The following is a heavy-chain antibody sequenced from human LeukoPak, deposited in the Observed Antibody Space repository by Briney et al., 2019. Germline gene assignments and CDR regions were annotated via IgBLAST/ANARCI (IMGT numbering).Heavy chain of an antibody. CDR1: GGSISSGSYY. V-gene: IGHV4-61*01. D-gene: IGHD3-10*01. J-gene: IGHJ4*02. Sequence: SETLSLTCTVSGGSISSGSYYWSWIRQPPGKGLEWIGYIYYTGTTNYNPSLKSRVTLSVDTSKNQFSLKLTSVTAADTAVYYCARGILWFGDTAPGDYWGQGTLVTVSS. CDR2: IYYTGTT. CDR3: ARGILWFGDTAPGDY.